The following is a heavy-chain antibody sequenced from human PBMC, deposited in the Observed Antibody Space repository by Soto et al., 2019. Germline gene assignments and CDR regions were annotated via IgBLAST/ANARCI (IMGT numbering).Heavy chain of an antibody. CDR2: INAGNGNT. CDR1: GYTFTSYA. V-gene: IGHV1-3*05. CDR3: ARGTVVYHFDY. D-gene: IGHD2-15*01. J-gene: IGHJ4*02. Sequence: QVQLVQSGAEEKKPGASVKVSCKASGYTFTSYAMHWVRQAPGQRLEWMGWINAGNGNTKYSQKFQGRVTITSDTVASTAYMELSSLRSEETAVYHCARGTVVYHFDYWGQGTLVTVSS.